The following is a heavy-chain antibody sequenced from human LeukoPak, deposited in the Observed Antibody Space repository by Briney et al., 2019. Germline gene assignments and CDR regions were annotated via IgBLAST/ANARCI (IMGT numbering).Heavy chain of an antibody. CDR3: ARAVGAMQPDI. V-gene: IGHV1-2*02. CDR2: INPNSGGT. J-gene: IGHJ3*02. CDR1: GYTFTGYY. Sequence: EASVKVSCKASGYTFTGYYMHWVRQAPGQGLEWMGWINPNSGGTNYAQKFQGRVTVTRDTSISTAYMELSSLRSEDTAVYYCARAVGAMQPDIWGQGTMVTVSS. D-gene: IGHD1-26*01.